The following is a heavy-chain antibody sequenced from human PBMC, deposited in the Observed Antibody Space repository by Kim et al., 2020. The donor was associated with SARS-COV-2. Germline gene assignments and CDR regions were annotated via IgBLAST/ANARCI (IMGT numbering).Heavy chain of an antibody. D-gene: IGHD6-13*01. CDR3: ARGFRAAAGPFYYYYYMDV. V-gene: IGHV1-8*01. CDR2: MNPNSGNT. J-gene: IGHJ6*03. CDR1: GYTFTSYD. Sequence: ASVKVSCKASGYTFTSYDINWVRQATGQGLEWMGWMNPNSGNTGYAQKFQGRVTMTRNTSISTAYMELSSLRSEDTAVYYCARGFRAAAGPFYYYYYMDVWSKGTPVTVSS.